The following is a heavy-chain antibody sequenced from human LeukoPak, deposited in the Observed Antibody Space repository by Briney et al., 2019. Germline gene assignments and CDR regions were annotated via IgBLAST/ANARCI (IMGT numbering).Heavy chain of an antibody. D-gene: IGHD6-19*01. J-gene: IGHJ6*02. CDR2: ISSSSSYI. CDR3: ARVPDLSGWYSLSIDYYGMDV. V-gene: IGHV3-21*01. CDR1: GFTFSSYS. Sequence: GGSLRLSCAASGFTFSSYSMNWVRQAPGKGLEWVSSISSSSSYIYYAGSVKGRFTISRDNAKNSLYLQMNSLRAEDTAVYYCARVPDLSGWYSLSIDYYGMDVWGQGTTVTVSS.